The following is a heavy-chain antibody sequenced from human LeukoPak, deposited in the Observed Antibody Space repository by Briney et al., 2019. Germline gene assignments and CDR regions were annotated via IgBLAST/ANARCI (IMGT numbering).Heavy chain of an antibody. CDR1: GFTFSSYE. D-gene: IGHD3-16*01. CDR3: ARDDAPVSAWDY. J-gene: IGHJ4*02. V-gene: IGHV3-48*03. CDR2: ISSSGSTI. Sequence: GGSLRLSCAASGFTFSSYEMNWLRQAPGKGLEWVSYISSSGSTIYYADSVKGRFTISRDNAKNSLYLQMNSLRAEDTAVYYCARDDAPVSAWDYWGQGTLVTVSS.